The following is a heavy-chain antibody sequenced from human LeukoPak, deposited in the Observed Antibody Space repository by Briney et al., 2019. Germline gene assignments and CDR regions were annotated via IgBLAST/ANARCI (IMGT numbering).Heavy chain of an antibody. CDR2: ISWNSGSI. V-gene: IGHV3-9*01. D-gene: IGHD6-19*01. CDR3: AKASGFEWLAGGELDY. J-gene: IGHJ4*02. Sequence: PGGSLRLSCAASGFTLSSYAMSWVRQAPGKGLEWVSGISWNSGSIGYADSVKGRFTISRDNAKNSLYLQMNSLRAEDTALYYCAKASGFEWLAGGELDYWGQGTLVTVSS. CDR1: GFTLSSYA.